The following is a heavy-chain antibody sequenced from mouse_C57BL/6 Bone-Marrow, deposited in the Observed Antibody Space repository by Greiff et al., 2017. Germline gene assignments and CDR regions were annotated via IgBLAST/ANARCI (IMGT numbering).Heavy chain of an antibody. CDR2: SRNKANDYTT. CDR1: GFTFSDFY. Sequence: EVQGVESGGGLVQSGRSLRLSCATSGFTFSDFYMEWVRQAPGKGLEWIAASRNKANDYTTEYSASVKGRFIVSRDTSHSILYLQMNALRAEDTAIYYCARDGDYDGGYAMDYGGQGTSVTVSS. J-gene: IGHJ4*01. CDR3: ARDGDYDGGYAMDY. D-gene: IGHD2-4*01. V-gene: IGHV7-1*01.